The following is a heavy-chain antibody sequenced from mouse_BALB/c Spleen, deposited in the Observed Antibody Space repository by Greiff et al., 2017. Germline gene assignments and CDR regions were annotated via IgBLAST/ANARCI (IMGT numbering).Heavy chain of an antibody. V-gene: IGHV5-12-1*01. Sequence: EVQRVESGGGLVKPGGSLKLSCAASGFAFSSYDMSWVRQTPEKRLEWVAYISSGGGSTYYPDTVKGRFTISRDNAKNTLYLQMSSLKSEDTAMYYCASIYGGYDLLWYFDVWGAGTTVTVSS. CDR3: ASIYGGYDLLWYFDV. D-gene: IGHD2-3*01. CDR1: GFAFSSYD. CDR2: ISSGGGST. J-gene: IGHJ1*01.